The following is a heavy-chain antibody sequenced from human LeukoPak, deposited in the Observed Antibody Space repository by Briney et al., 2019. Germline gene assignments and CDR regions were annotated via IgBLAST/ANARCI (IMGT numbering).Heavy chain of an antibody. V-gene: IGHV1-69*04. CDR1: GGTFSSYA. D-gene: IGHD3-9*01. CDR2: IIPILGIA. Sequence: ASVKVSCKASGGTFSSYAISWVRQAPGQGLEWMGRIIPILGIANYAQKFQGRVTITADKSTSAAYMELSSLRSEDTAVYYCARDFDWLFDWGQGTLVTVSS. J-gene: IGHJ4*02. CDR3: ARDFDWLFD.